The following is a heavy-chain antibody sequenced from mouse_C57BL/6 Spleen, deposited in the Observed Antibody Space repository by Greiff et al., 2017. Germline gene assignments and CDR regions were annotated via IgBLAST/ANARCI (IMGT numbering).Heavy chain of an antibody. CDR1: GFTFNTYA. J-gene: IGHJ1*03. CDR3: VREGLYYGYDGWYFDV. CDR2: IRSKISNYAT. Sequence: EVKLMESGGGLVQPKGSLKLSCAASGFTFNTYAMHWVRQAPGKGLEWVARIRSKISNYATYYADSVKDRFTISRDDSQSMLYLQMNNLKTEDTAMYYCVREGLYYGYDGWYFDVWGTGTPVTVSS. D-gene: IGHD2-2*01. V-gene: IGHV10-3*01.